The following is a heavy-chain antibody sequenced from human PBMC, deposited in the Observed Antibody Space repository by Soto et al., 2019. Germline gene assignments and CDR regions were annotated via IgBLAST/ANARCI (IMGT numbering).Heavy chain of an antibody. CDR1: GYTFTGYF. CDR2: MNSGDGGI. Sequence: ASVKVSCKASGYTFTGYFVPWVRQAPGQGLDYMGWMNSGDGGIQYTQKFQGRVTMTRDTSTSTAYMELRSLRPDDTAVYFCARDPSNDYGGDSFDYWGQGTLVTVSS. V-gene: IGHV1-2*02. CDR3: ARDPSNDYGGDSFDY. J-gene: IGHJ4*02. D-gene: IGHD4-17*01.